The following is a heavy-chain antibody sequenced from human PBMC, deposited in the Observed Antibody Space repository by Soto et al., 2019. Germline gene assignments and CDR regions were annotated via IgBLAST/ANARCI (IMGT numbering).Heavy chain of an antibody. CDR2: IYYSGST. CDR3: ARTHTRGYDFWSGYPSYYYYGMDV. Sequence: ASETLSLTCTVSGGSISSSSYYWGWIRQPPGKGLEWIGSIYYSGSTYYNPSLKSRVTISVDTSKNQFSLKLSSVTAADTAVYYCARTHTRGYDFWSGYPSYYYYGMDVWGQGTTVTVSS. V-gene: IGHV4-39*01. CDR1: GGSISSSSYY. J-gene: IGHJ6*02. D-gene: IGHD3-3*01.